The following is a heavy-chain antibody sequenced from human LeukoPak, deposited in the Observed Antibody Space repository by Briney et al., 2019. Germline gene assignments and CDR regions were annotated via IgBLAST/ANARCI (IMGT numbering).Heavy chain of an antibody. Sequence: GGSLRLSCAASRFTFSSYWMHWVRQTPGKGLVWVSRVNSDVSSTSYADSVKGRFIISRDNAKNTLYLQMSSLRAEDTAVYYCARDFCSGGNGYSDFDYWGQGTLVTVSS. V-gene: IGHV3-74*01. D-gene: IGHD2-15*01. CDR1: RFTFSSYW. CDR2: VNSDVSST. J-gene: IGHJ4*02. CDR3: ARDFCSGGNGYSDFDY.